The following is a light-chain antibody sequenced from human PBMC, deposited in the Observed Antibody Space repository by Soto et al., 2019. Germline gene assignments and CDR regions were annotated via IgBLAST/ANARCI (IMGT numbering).Light chain of an antibody. V-gene: IGKV3-11*01. CDR1: QSVSSY. Sequence: EIVLTQSPATLSLSPGERATLSCRASQSVSSYLAWYQQKPGQAHRLLIYDASNRATGIPARFSGSGSGTDFTLTIRSLEPEDFAVYYCQQRSNWPITFGQGTRLEIK. J-gene: IGKJ5*01. CDR3: QQRSNWPIT. CDR2: DAS.